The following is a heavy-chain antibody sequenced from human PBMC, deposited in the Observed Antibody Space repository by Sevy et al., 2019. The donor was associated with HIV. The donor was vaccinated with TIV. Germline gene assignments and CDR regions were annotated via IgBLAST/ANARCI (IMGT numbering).Heavy chain of an antibody. Sequence: GGFLRLSCAASGFTFSNYGMHWVRQAPGKGLEWVAVIWNDGSNKYYADSVKDRFTISRDNSKNTLYLQMNSLRVEETAMYFCARGGDFNDRSAKRDFDYWGQGTLVTVSS. J-gene: IGHJ4*02. V-gene: IGHV3-33*01. D-gene: IGHD3-22*01. CDR3: ARGGDFNDRSAKRDFDY. CDR1: GFTFSNYG. CDR2: IWNDGSNK.